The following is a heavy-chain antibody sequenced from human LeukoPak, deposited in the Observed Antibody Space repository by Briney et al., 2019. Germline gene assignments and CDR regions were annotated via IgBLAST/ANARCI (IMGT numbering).Heavy chain of an antibody. J-gene: IGHJ6*03. V-gene: IGHV3-21*04. CDR3: ASVKRDIVVVPAAMRGDYYYYMDV. CDR1: GFTFSSYE. D-gene: IGHD2-2*01. CDR2: ISSSSSYI. Sequence: GGSLRLSCAASGFTFSSYEMNWVRQAPGKGLEWVSSISSSSSYIYYADSVKGRFTISRDNAKNSLYLQMNSLRAEDTALYYCASVKRDIVVVPAAMRGDYYYYMDVWGKGTTVTVFS.